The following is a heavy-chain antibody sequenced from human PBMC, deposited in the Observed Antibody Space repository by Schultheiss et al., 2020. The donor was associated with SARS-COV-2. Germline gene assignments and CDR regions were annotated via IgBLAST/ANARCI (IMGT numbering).Heavy chain of an antibody. CDR1: GGSISSSSYY. J-gene: IGHJ3*02. CDR2: INHSGST. D-gene: IGHD3-10*01. V-gene: IGHV4-39*07. CDR3: ARSGGSGSGAFDI. Sequence: SETLSLTCTVSGGSISSSSYYWGWIRQPPGKGLEWIGEINHSGSTNYNPSLKSRVTMSVDTSKNQFSLKLSSVTAADTAVYYCARSGGSGSGAFDIWGQGTMVTVSS.